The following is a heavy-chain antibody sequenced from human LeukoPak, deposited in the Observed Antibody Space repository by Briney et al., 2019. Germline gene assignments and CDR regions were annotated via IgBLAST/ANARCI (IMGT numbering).Heavy chain of an antibody. J-gene: IGHJ4*02. CDR3: ARRRIAAAGTFSY. V-gene: IGHV4-34*01. Sequence: PSETLSLTCAVYGGSFSGYYWSWIRQPPGKGLEWIGEINHSGSTNYNPSLKSRVTISVDTSKNQFSLKLSSVTAADTAVYYCARRRIAAAGTFSYWGQGTLVTVSS. CDR1: GGSFSGYY. D-gene: IGHD6-13*01. CDR2: INHSGST.